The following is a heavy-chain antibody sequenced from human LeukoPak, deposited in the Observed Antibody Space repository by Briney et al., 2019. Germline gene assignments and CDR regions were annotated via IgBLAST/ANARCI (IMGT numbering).Heavy chain of an antibody. CDR1: GYTFTNYG. CDR3: ARVAPHRRLAVSGLVYFDY. V-gene: IGHV1-18*01. Sequence: ASVKVSCKASGYTFTNYGISWVRQAPGQGLEWMGWTSGYNGNTNYAQKLQGRVTMTTDTSTNTAYMELRSLRSDDTAVYYCARVAPHRRLAVSGLVYFDYWGQGTLVTVSS. J-gene: IGHJ4*02. D-gene: IGHD3-10*01. CDR2: TSGYNGNT.